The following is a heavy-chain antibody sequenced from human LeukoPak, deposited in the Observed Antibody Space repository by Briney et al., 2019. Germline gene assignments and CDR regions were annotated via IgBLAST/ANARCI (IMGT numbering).Heavy chain of an antibody. D-gene: IGHD6-13*01. CDR1: GYTFTSYY. V-gene: IGHV1-46*01. CDR3: ARIAAAAGADY. CDR2: INPSGGST. J-gene: IGHJ4*02. Sequence: ASVKVSCKASGYTFTSYYMHWVRQAPGQGLEWMGIINPSGGSTSYAQKFQGIFTMTRDTSTSTVYMELSSLRSEDTAVYYCARIAAAAGADYWGQGTLVTVSS.